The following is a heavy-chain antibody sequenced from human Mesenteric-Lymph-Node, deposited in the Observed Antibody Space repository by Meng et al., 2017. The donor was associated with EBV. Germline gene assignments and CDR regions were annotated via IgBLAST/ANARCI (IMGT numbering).Heavy chain of an antibody. CDR1: GDSVSSNSVA. J-gene: IGHJ4*01. V-gene: IGHV6-1*01. CDR3: ARGKYSSFDY. Sequence: QVQLQQSSPGLVTPSQTLPLTRAISGDSVSSNSVAWNWIRQSPSRGLEWLGRTYYRSKWYNEYSVSVKSRITVNPDTSKNQFSLQLNSVTPDDTAVYYCARGKYSSFDYWDHGTLVTVST. CDR2: TYYRSKWYN. D-gene: IGHD2/OR15-2a*01.